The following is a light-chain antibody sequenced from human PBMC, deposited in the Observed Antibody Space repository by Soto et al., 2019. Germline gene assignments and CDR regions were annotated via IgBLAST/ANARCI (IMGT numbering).Light chain of an antibody. CDR3: CSYAGSYTYV. V-gene: IGLV2-11*01. CDR2: DVS. J-gene: IGLJ1*01. Sequence: QSVLTQPRSVSGSPGQSVTISCTGTSSDVGGYNYVSWYLHHPGKAPKLIIYDVSQRPSGVPDRFSGSKSDNTASLTISGLQAEDEADYYCCSYAGSYTYVFGTGTKLTVL. CDR1: SSDVGGYNY.